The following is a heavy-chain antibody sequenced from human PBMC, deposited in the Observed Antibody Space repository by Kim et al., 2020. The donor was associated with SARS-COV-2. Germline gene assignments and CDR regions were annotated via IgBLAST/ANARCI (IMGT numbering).Heavy chain of an antibody. D-gene: IGHD2-2*01. V-gene: IGHV1-8*02. CDR2: INPNSGNT. J-gene: IGHJ6*03. CDR3: ARGYPAAACHFCYQYYMD. CDR1: GYTFTSYD. Sequence: ASVKVSCKASGYTFTSYDINWVRQATGQGLEWMGRINPNSGNTNYAQKFQGRVTMTRDTSISTAYMELSSLRSDDTAVYYCARGYPAAACHFCYQYYMD.